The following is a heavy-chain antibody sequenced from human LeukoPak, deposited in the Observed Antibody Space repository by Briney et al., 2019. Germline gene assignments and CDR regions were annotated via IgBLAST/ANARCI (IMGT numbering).Heavy chain of an antibody. Sequence: SKTLSLTCSASGGSITSDNYYWNWIRQPPGKGLEWIGTIHDNGNTYYSASLKSRVTISRDTSNNRFSLQLSSVTAADTAVYFCGRRHYGVGFEVWGQGTKVTVSS. V-gene: IGHV4-39*01. J-gene: IGHJ3*01. D-gene: IGHD2-8*01. CDR1: GGSITSDNYY. CDR2: IHDNGNT. CDR3: GRRHYGVGFEV.